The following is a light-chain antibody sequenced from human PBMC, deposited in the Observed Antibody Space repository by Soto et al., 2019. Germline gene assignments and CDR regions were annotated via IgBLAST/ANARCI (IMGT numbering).Light chain of an antibody. J-gene: IGKJ2*01. CDR2: GAS. V-gene: IGKV3-20*01. CDR3: QQYGSWYT. CDR1: QSVNSNY. Sequence: EIVMTQSPATLSVSPGERATLSCRASQSVNSNYLAWYQQKPGQAPRLLIYGASSRATGIPDRFSGSGSGTDFTLTISRLEPEDFAVYYCQQYGSWYTFGQGTKLEIK.